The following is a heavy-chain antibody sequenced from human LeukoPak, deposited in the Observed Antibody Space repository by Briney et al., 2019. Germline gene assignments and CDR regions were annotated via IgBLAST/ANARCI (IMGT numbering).Heavy chain of an antibody. V-gene: IGHV3-13*01. CDR2: IGTAGDT. CDR3: ARGGWEPYFDY. CDR1: GFTFSSYD. Sequence: GGSLRLSCAASGFTFSSYDMHWVRQATGKGLEWVSAIGTAGDTYYPGSVKGRFTISRENAKNSLYLQMNSLRAEDTAVYYCARGGWEPYFDYWGQGTLVTVSS. D-gene: IGHD1-26*01. J-gene: IGHJ4*02.